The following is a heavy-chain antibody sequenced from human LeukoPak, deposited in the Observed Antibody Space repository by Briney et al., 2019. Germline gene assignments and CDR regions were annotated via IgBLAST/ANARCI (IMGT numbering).Heavy chain of an antibody. J-gene: IGHJ4*02. CDR3: ARGALAPRGKGYFDY. CDR1: GFTVSSNY. Sequence: GGSLRLSCAASGFTVSSNYMSWVRQAPGKGLEWVSVIYSGGSTYYADSVKGRFTISRDKSKNTLYLQMNSLRAEDTAVYYCARGALAPRGKGYFDYWGQGTLVTVSS. V-gene: IGHV3-53*01. D-gene: IGHD5-12*01. CDR2: IYSGGST.